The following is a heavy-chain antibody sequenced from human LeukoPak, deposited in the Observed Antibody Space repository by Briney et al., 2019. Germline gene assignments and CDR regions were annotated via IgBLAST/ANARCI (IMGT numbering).Heavy chain of an antibody. CDR1: GFTFSTYW. D-gene: IGHD4-23*01. CDR2: IKQDGSEK. J-gene: IGHJ4*02. V-gene: IGHV3-7*01. Sequence: GGSLRLSCAASGFTFSTYWMSWVRKAPGKGLEWVANIKQDGSEKFYVDSVKGRFTISRDNAKTSLYLQMNSLRAEDTAVYYCARDRDAAVAYFDYWGQGISVTVSS. CDR3: ARDRDAAVAYFDY.